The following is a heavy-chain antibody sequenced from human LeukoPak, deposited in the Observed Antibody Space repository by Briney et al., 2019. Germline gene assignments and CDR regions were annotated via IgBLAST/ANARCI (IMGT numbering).Heavy chain of an antibody. CDR3: ARCPAGYYDPFDY. CDR1: GYTFTGYY. D-gene: IGHD3-22*01. Sequence: ASVKVSCKASGYTFTGYYMHWVRQAPGQGLEWMGWINPNSGGTNYAQKFQGRVTMTRDTSISTAYMELSRLRSDDTAVYYCARCPAGYYDPFDYWGQGTLVTVSS. CDR2: INPNSGGT. J-gene: IGHJ4*02. V-gene: IGHV1-2*02.